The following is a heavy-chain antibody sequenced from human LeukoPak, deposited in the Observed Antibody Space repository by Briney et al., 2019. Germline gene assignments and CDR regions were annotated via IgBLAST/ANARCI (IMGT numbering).Heavy chain of an antibody. Sequence: GGSLRLSCAASGFTVSSSYMTWVRQAPGKGLEWVSVIYSGGTIYYADSVKGRFTISRDNAKNSLYLQMNSLRAEDTAVYYCARDSGSYEEGADYWGQGTLVTVSS. CDR2: IYSGGTI. D-gene: IGHD1-26*01. CDR1: GFTVSSSY. CDR3: ARDSGSYEEGADY. J-gene: IGHJ4*02. V-gene: IGHV3-53*01.